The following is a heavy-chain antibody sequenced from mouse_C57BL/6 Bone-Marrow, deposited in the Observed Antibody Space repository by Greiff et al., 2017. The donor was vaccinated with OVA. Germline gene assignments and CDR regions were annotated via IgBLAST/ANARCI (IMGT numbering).Heavy chain of an antibody. D-gene: IGHD1-1*01. CDR3: ARPYYYGLYAMDY. V-gene: IGHV5-6*01. CDR2: ISSGGSYT. J-gene: IGHJ4*01. Sequence: EVKVVESGGDLVKPGGSLKLSCAASGFTFSSYGMSWVRQTPDKRLEWVATISSGGSYTYSPDRVKGRFTISRDNAKNTLYLQMSSLQSEDTAMYYCARPYYYGLYAMDYWGQGTSVTVSS. CDR1: GFTFSSYG.